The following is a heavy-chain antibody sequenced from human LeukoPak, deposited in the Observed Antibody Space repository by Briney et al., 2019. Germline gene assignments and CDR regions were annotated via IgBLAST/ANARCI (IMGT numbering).Heavy chain of an antibody. CDR3: ARFSFPVPQQLVRVYYFDY. Sequence: GESLKISCKGSGYSFSTYWIGWVRQMPGRGLEWMGLIYPGDSDTRYSPSFQGQVTISADKSISTAYLQWGSLKASDTAMYYCARFSFPVPQQLVRVYYFDYWGQGTLVTVSS. CDR2: IYPGDSDT. CDR1: GYSFSTYW. J-gene: IGHJ4*02. V-gene: IGHV5-51*01. D-gene: IGHD6-13*01.